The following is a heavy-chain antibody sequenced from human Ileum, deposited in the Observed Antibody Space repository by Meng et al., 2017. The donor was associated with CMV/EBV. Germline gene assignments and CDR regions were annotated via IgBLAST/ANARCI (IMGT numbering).Heavy chain of an antibody. V-gene: IGHV4-4*07. Sequence: QVQITESGPGLVKASETLALICIVSGASIKNYNWNWVRQPAGQGLEWIGLIQVIGHTVYNPSLKSRVTVSLDASKSQFSLTLNSVTAADTATYYCAGSRPGGGACDYWGQGILVTVSS. CDR3: AGSRPGGGACDY. D-gene: IGHD3-16*01. CDR1: GASIKNYN. CDR2: IQVIGHT. J-gene: IGHJ4*02.